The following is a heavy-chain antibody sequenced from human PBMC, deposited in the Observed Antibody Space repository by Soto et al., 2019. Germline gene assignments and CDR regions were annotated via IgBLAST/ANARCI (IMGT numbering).Heavy chain of an antibody. CDR3: ARGGNFRYYGSGDYYYMDV. D-gene: IGHD3-10*01. V-gene: IGHV6-1*01. CDR2: TYYRSRWYN. CDR1: GDSVSSNSAA. Sequence: PSQTLSLTCAISGDSVSSNSAAWNWIRQSPSRGLEWLGRTYYRSRWYNDYAVSVKSRITVNPDTSKNQFSLKLSSVTAADTAVYYCARGGNFRYYGSGDYYYMDVWGNGTTVTVSS. J-gene: IGHJ6*03.